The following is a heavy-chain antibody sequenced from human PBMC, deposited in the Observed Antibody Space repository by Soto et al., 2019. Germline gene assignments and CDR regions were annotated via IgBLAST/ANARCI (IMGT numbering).Heavy chain of an antibody. CDR1: GFTFSNAW. D-gene: IGHD2-21*02. J-gene: IGHJ6*02. CDR3: TTYCGGDCYLPPGYYYYYGMDV. Sequence: GGSLRLSCAASGFTFSNAWMSWVRQAPGKGLEWVGRIKSKTDGETTDYAAPVKGRFTISRDDSKNTLYLQMNSLKTEDTAVYYCTTYCGGDCYLPPGYYYYYGMDVWGQGTTVTVSS. V-gene: IGHV3-15*01. CDR2: IKSKTDGETT.